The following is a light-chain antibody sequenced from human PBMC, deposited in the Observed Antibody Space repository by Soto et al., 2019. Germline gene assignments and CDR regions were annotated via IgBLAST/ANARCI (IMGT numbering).Light chain of an antibody. Sequence: EIVLTQAPGTLSLSPGERATLSCRASRRVSGRYLAWYQHQPAKAPSLLISGASTRATGILARFSGSGSGTDFIITISRLELEDFAVYHCKQYGTSRTFGQGTRVDIK. CDR3: KQYGTSRT. V-gene: IGKV3-20*01. CDR2: GAS. CDR1: RRVSGRY. J-gene: IGKJ1*01.